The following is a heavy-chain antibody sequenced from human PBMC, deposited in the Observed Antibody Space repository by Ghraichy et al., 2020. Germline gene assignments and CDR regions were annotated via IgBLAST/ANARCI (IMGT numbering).Heavy chain of an antibody. CDR3: AKEYYYDSSGYYPPRGYFDY. CDR2: ISGSGGST. CDR1: GFTFSSYA. D-gene: IGHD3-22*01. V-gene: IGHV3-23*01. Sequence: GGSLRLSCAASGFTFSSYAMSWVRQAPGKGLEWVSAISGSGGSTYYADSVKGRFTISRDNSKNTLYLQMNSLRAEDTAVYYCAKEYYYDSSGYYPPRGYFDYWGQGTLVTVSS. J-gene: IGHJ4*02.